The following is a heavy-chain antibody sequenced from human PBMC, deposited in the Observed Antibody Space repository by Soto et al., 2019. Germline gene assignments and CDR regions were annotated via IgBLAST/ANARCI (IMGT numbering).Heavy chain of an antibody. D-gene: IGHD2-15*01. V-gene: IGHV1-46*03. CDR1: GYTFTSYY. Sequence: ASVKVSCKASGYTFTSYYMHWVRQAPGQGLEWMGIINPSGGSTSYAQKFQGRVTMTRDTSTSTVYMELSSLRSEDTAVYYCARARGLVVVVAATPDAFEIWGQGTMVTVSS. CDR2: INPSGGST. J-gene: IGHJ3*02. CDR3: ARARGLVVVVAATPDAFEI.